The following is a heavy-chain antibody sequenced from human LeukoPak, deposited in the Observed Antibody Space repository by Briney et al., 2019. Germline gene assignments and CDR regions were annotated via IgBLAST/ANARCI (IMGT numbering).Heavy chain of an antibody. CDR2: TYHSGNT. CDR3: TRWGYSDYDYRPFV. V-gene: IGHV4-59*07. Sequence: ADTLSLPCTLSGHSINTFHWSWLRQPPGKGLEGIGYTYHSGNTNYSPSLKSRVTIPVDPSKHKLSLKLNSVTGADTAMYYCTRWGYSDYDYRPFVWGQGALVTVSS. D-gene: IGHD5-12*01. CDR1: GHSINTFH. J-gene: IGHJ4*02.